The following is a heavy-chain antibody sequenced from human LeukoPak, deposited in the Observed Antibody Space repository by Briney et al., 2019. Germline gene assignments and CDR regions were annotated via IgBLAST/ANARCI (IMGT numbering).Heavy chain of an antibody. J-gene: IGHJ6*03. CDR1: GFTFSSYW. Sequence: PGGSLRLSCAASGFTFSSYWMSWARQAPGKGLEWVSAISGSGGNTYYADSVKGRFTISRDNSKNTLYLQMNSLRAEDTAVYYCAKDDGGSYYIYYYYMDVWGKGTTVTISS. V-gene: IGHV3-23*01. CDR2: ISGSGGNT. CDR3: AKDDGGSYYIYYYYMDV. D-gene: IGHD1-26*01.